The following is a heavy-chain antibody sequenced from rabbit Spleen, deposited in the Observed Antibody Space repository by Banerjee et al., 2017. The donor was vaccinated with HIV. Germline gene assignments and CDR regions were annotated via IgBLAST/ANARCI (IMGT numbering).Heavy chain of an antibody. V-gene: IGHV1S40*01. J-gene: IGHJ4*01. D-gene: IGHD1-1*01. CDR2: IYTGSGST. Sequence: QSLEESGGDLVKPGASLTLTCTASGFSFSSNAMCWVRQAPGKGLEWIGCIYTGSGSTYYASWAKGRFTISKTSSTTVTLQMTSLTAADTATYFCARKLYDGNSGYYDLWGPGTLVTVS. CDR3: ARKLYDGNSGYYDL. CDR1: GFSFSSNA.